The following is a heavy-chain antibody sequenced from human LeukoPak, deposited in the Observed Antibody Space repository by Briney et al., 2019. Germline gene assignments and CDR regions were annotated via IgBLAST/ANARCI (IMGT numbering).Heavy chain of an antibody. V-gene: IGHV3-11*04. CDR3: ARVRGDSSSSGYYFDY. J-gene: IGHJ4*02. CDR1: GFTFSDYY. CDR2: ISSSGSTI. D-gene: IGHD6-6*01. Sequence: GGSLRLSCAASGFTFSDYYMSWIRQAPGKGLEWVSYISSSGSTIYYADSVKGRFTISRDNAKNSLYLQMNSLRAEDTAVYYCARVRGDSSSSGYYFDYWGQGTLDTVSS.